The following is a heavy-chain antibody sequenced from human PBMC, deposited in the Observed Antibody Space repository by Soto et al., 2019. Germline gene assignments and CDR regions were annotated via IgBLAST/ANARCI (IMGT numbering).Heavy chain of an antibody. CDR1: GFSFTNAW. V-gene: IGHV3-15*01. Sequence: EVQLVESGGGLVTPGTSLRLSCAASGFSFTNAWMSWVRQTPGKGLEWVCRIKSKADGGTTTYATPVKGRFTISRDDSKNTLYMQMNSLKTEDSALYYCTDGMDVWGQGTTVIVSS. J-gene: IGHJ6*02. CDR3: TDGMDV. CDR2: IKSKADGGTT.